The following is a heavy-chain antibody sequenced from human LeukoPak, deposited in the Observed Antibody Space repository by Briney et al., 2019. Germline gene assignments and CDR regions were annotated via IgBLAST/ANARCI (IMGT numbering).Heavy chain of an antibody. CDR1: GYTFTSYD. CDR3: ARGARYSGYDLDY. D-gene: IGHD5-12*01. V-gene: IGHV1-8*01. Sequence: ASVKVSCKASGYTFTSYDINWVRQAPGQGLEWMGWVNPNSGNTGYAQKFQGRVTMTRNTSITTAYMEVSSLRSEDTAVYYCARGARYSGYDLDYWGQGTLVTVSS. J-gene: IGHJ4*02. CDR2: VNPNSGNT.